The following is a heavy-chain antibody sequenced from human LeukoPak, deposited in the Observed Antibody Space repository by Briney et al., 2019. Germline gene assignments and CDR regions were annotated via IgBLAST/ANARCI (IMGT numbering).Heavy chain of an antibody. CDR3: ARDLSITMVRGVIIAQDY. V-gene: IGHV3-20*04. D-gene: IGHD3-10*01. Sequence: GGSLRLSCAASGFTFSSYGLNWVRHAPGKGLEWVSGINWNGGSTGYADSVKGRFTISRDNAKNSLYLQMNSLRAEDTAVYYCARDLSITMVRGVIIAQDYWGQGTLVTVSS. CDR1: GFTFSSYG. J-gene: IGHJ4*02. CDR2: INWNGGST.